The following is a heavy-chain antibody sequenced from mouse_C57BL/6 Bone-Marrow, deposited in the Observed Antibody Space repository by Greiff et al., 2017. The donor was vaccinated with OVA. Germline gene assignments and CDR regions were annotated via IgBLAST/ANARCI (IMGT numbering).Heavy chain of an antibody. CDR1: GYTFTSSG. Sequence: QVHVKQSGAELARPGASVKLSCPASGYTFTSSGISWVKQRTGQGLEWIGEIYPRSGNTYYNEKFKGKATLTADKSSSTAYMELRSLTSEDSAVYFCARGGLRRGYWGQGTTLTVSS. V-gene: IGHV1-81*01. J-gene: IGHJ2*01. CDR2: IYPRSGNT. CDR3: ARGGLRRGY. D-gene: IGHD2-4*01.